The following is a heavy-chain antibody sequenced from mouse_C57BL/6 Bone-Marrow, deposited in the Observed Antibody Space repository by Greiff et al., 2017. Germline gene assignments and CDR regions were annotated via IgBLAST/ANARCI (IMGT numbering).Heavy chain of an antibody. CDR2: FYPGSGSI. D-gene: IGHD2-5*01. J-gene: IGHJ3*01. Sequence: QVQLKESGAELVKPGASGKLSCKASGYTFTEYTIHWVKQRSGQGHEWIGWFYPGSGSIKYNEKFKDKATLTADKASSTVYMELSRLTSEDSPVSFCARLEGAYYSNGGFAYWGQGTLVTVSA. CDR3: ARLEGAYYSNGGFAY. CDR1: GYTFTEYT. V-gene: IGHV1-62-2*01.